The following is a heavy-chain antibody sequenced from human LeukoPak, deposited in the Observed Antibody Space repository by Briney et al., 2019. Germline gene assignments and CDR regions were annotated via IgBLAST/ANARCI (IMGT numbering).Heavy chain of an antibody. CDR2: VYYSGSA. D-gene: IGHD4-11*01. V-gene: IGHV4-59*02. CDR1: GDSVTTYY. Sequence: SETLSLTCTVSGDSVTTYYWSWIRQPPGKGLEWLGYVYYSGSATYNPSLKSRVTISVDTSKNQFSLRLSSVTAADTAVYYCARDGSNWSNDSYHGVDVWGQGTTVTVSS. CDR3: ARDGSNWSNDSYHGVDV. J-gene: IGHJ6*02.